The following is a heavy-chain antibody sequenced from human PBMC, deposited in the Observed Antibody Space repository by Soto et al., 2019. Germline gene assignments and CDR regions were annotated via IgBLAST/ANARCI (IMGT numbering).Heavy chain of an antibody. Sequence: GASVKVSCKASGYTFTSYAMHWVRQAPGQRLEWMGWINAGNGNTKYSQKFQGRVTITRDTSASTAYMELSSLRSEDTAVYYCARDRSPPLRIMITFGGVIPQFDALDCWGQGTMVTVSS. J-gene: IGHJ3*01. CDR3: ARDRSPPLRIMITFGGVIPQFDALDC. CDR1: GYTFTSYA. V-gene: IGHV1-3*01. CDR2: INAGNGNT. D-gene: IGHD3-16*02.